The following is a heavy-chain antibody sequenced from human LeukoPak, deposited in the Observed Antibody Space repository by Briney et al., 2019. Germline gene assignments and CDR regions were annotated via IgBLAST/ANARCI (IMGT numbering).Heavy chain of an antibody. CDR3: ARDVVAWGLWFGESHDL. V-gene: IGHV6-1*01. CDR2: TYYRSKWYN. J-gene: IGHJ2*01. CDR1: GDSVSSNSAA. D-gene: IGHD3-10*01. Sequence: SQTLSLTCAISGDSVSSNSAAWNWIRQSLSRGLEWLGRTYYRSKWYNDYAVSVKSRITINPDTSKNQFSLKLSSVTAADTAVYYCARDVVAWGLWFGESHDLWGRGTLVTVSS.